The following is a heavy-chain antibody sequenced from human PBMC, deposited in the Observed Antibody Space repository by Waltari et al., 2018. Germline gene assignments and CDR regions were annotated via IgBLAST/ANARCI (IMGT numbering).Heavy chain of an antibody. J-gene: IGHJ4*02. Sequence: VPLVESGGGVVQPGRSLRLSCAASGFTFSTYGMNWVRQVPGKGLEWVSSISSSSSSIYYADSVKGRFTISRDNAKNSLDLQMNSLRVEDTAVYYCARGRIYHDSSASGYYFDYWGQGTLVAVSS. D-gene: IGHD3-22*01. CDR2: ISSSSSSI. CDR3: ARGRIYHDSSASGYYFDY. CDR1: GFTFSTYG. V-gene: IGHV3-21*01.